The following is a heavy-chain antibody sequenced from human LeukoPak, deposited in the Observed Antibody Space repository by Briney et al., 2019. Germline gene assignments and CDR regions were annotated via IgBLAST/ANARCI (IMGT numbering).Heavy chain of an antibody. D-gene: IGHD2-15*01. CDR3: ARGLYCSGGSCYVGSDY. V-gene: IGHV3-48*01. CDR2: ISSSSSTI. CDR1: GFTFSSYS. Sequence: GGSLRLSCAASGFTFSSYSMNWVRQAPGKGLEWVSYISSSSSTIYYADSVKGRFTISRDNSKNTLYLQMNSLRAEDTAVYYCARGLYCSGGSCYVGSDYWGQGTLVTVSS. J-gene: IGHJ4*02.